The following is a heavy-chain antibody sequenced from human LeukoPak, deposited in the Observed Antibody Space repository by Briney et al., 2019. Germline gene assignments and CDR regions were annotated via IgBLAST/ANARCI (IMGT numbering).Heavy chain of an antibody. Sequence: SETLSLTCSVSGSAISNYYWSWIRQPAGKGLEWIGRIYTSGNTNYNPSLKSRVTMSVDTSRNQFSLKLSSVTAADTAVYYCARGGGIPDPDYYYYYYMDVWGKGTKVTVSS. D-gene: IGHD2-2*02. J-gene: IGHJ6*03. V-gene: IGHV4-4*07. CDR1: GSAISNYY. CDR3: ARGGGIPDPDYYYYYYMDV. CDR2: IYTSGNT.